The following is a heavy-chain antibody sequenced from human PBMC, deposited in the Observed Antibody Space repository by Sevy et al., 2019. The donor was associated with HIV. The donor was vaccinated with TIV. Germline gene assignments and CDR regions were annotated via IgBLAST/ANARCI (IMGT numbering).Heavy chain of an antibody. CDR2: ISGSGGST. Sequence: GGSLRLSCAASGFTVSSNYMSWVRQAPGKGLEWVSAISGSGGSTYYADSVKGRFTISRDNSKNTLYLQMNSLRAEDTAVYYCVKWKEFGNYFDYWGQGTLVTVSS. V-gene: IGHV3-23*01. CDR3: VKWKEFGNYFDY. CDR1: GFTVSSNY. D-gene: IGHD3-10*01. J-gene: IGHJ4*02.